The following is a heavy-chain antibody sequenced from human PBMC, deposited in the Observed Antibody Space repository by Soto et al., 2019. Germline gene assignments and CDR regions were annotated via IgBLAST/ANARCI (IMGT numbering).Heavy chain of an antibody. D-gene: IGHD3-3*01. Sequence: ASVKVSCKASGYTLTSYGISWVRQAPGQGLEWMGWISAYSGKTNYAQKVQGRVTMTTDTSTSTAYMEVRSPRSDDTAVYYCARDNSGDFWSGYSHYYFDYWGQGTLVTVSS. J-gene: IGHJ4*02. CDR1: GYTLTSYG. CDR3: ARDNSGDFWSGYSHYYFDY. V-gene: IGHV1-18*01. CDR2: ISAYSGKT.